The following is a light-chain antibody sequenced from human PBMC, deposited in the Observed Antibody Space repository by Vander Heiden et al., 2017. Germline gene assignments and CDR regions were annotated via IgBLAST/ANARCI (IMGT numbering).Light chain of an antibody. J-gene: IGKJ1*01. CDR2: VAS. V-gene: IGKV3-15*01. Sequence: EIVMTHAPATLSVSPWERVTIACRASQSGSINLARYQQRPGQAPRLLIDVASTSATGNPASCSGSGSGTEFTLTISSLQSDDSEVYYWQQNNNWPRTFGHGTKVEIK. CDR1: QSGSIN. CDR3: QQNNNWPRT.